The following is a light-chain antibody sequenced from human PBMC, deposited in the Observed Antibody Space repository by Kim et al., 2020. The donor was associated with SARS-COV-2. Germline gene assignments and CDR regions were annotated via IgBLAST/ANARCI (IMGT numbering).Light chain of an antibody. Sequence: EIVLTQSPDTLSLSPGERATLSCRASQSVSSNYLAWYQQKPGQAPRLLIYGASSRATGIPDRFSGSGSGTDFTLTITRLEPEDFAVYYCQQYSSSPATFGQGTKVEVK. J-gene: IGKJ1*01. CDR1: QSVSSNY. CDR3: QQYSSSPAT. V-gene: IGKV3-20*01. CDR2: GAS.